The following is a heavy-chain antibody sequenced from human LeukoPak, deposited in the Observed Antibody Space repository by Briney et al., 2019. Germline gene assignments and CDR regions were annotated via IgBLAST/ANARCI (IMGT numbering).Heavy chain of an antibody. CDR1: GFTFSSYA. V-gene: IGHV3-30-3*01. D-gene: IGHD3-22*01. CDR3: ARGTTLKTYYYDRSAAFDY. Sequence: GRSLRLSCAASGFTFSSYAMHWVRQAPGKGLEWVAVISYDGSNKYYADSVKCRFTISRDNSKNTLYLQMNSLRAEDTAVYYCARGTTLKTYYYDRSAAFDYWGQGTLVTVSS. J-gene: IGHJ4*02. CDR2: ISYDGSNK.